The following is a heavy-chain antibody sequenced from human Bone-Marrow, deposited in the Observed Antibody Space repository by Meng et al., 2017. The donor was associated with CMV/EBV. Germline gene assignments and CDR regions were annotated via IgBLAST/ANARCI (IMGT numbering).Heavy chain of an antibody. CDR3: ARGDYDFWSGYSYGMDV. Sequence: GESLKISCAASGFTFSSYGMHWVRQAPGKGLEWVAVIWYDGSNKYYADSVKGRFTISRDNSKNTLYLQMNSLRAEDTAVYYCARGDYDFWSGYSYGMDVWGQGTTVTVSS. D-gene: IGHD3-3*01. CDR2: IWYDGSNK. CDR1: GFTFSSYG. V-gene: IGHV3-33*01. J-gene: IGHJ6*02.